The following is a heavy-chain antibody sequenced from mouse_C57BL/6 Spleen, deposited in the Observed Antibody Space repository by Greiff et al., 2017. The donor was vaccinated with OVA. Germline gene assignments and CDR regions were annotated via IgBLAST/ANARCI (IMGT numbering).Heavy chain of an antibody. CDR2: IDPANGNT. CDR3: ARNGYYEDWFAY. D-gene: IGHD2-3*01. CDR1: GFNIKNTY. J-gene: IGHJ3*01. Sequence: EVKVVESVAELVRPGASVKLSCTASGFNIKNTYMHWVKQRPEQGLEWIGRIDPANGNTKYAPKFQGKATITADTSSNTAYLQLSSLTSEDTAIYYCARNGYYEDWFAYWGQGTLVTVSA. V-gene: IGHV14-3*01.